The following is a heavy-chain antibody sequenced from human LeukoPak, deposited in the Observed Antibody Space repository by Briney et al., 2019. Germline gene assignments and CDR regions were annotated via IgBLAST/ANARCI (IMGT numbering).Heavy chain of an antibody. CDR3: ARVRHDYGGTYYFDY. J-gene: IGHJ4*02. D-gene: IGHD4-17*01. V-gene: IGHV4-59*01. CDR2: IYYSGST. CDR1: GGPISSYY. Sequence: PSETLSLTCTVSGGPISSYYWSWIRQPPGKGLEWIGYIYYSGSTNYNPSLKSRVTISVDTSKNQFSLKLSSVTAADTAVYYCARVRHDYGGTYYFDYWGQGTLVTVSS.